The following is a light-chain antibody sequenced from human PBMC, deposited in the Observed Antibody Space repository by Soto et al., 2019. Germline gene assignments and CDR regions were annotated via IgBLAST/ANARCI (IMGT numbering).Light chain of an antibody. CDR2: GAS. CDR3: QQYNNWRTWT. Sequence: EIVLTQSPGTLSLSPGERATLSCRASQSVSSSYLAWYQQKPGRAPRLLLYGASNRAPGIPDRCSGSGSWTDLTLTISSLQSEDFAVYYCQQYNNWRTWTFGQGTKVDIK. V-gene: IGKV3-20*01. CDR1: QSVSSSY. J-gene: IGKJ1*01.